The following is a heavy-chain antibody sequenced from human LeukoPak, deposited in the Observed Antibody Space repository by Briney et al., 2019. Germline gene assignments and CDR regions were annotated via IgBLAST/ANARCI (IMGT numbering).Heavy chain of an antibody. CDR1: GNSLSELS. V-gene: IGHV1-24*01. CDR2: FDPEEAKM. CDR3: TTRSGDFWSGFVN. J-gene: IGHJ4*02. D-gene: IGHD3-3*01. Sequence: ASVTVSCKVSGNSLSELSIQWVRQAPGKGLECMGGFDPEEAKMVYAQNFQGRVTMTEDTSKQTAYMELSGLTSDDTAVYYGTTRSGDFWSGFVNWGQGSLVTVSS.